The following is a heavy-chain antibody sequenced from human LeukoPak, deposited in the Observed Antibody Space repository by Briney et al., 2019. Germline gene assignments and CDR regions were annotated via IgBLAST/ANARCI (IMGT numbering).Heavy chain of an antibody. Sequence: GGSLRLSCAASGFTFSSYAMHWVRQAPGKGLEWVAVISYDGSNKYYADSVKGRFTISRDNSKNTLYLQMNSLRAEDTAVYYCARGTTVVTNYFDYWGQGTLVTVSS. CDR3: ARGTTVVTNYFDY. CDR1: GFTFSSYA. V-gene: IGHV3-30-3*01. CDR2: ISYDGSNK. D-gene: IGHD4-23*01. J-gene: IGHJ4*02.